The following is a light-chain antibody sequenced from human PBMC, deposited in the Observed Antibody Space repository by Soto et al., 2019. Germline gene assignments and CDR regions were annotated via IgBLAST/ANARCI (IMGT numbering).Light chain of an antibody. J-gene: IGLJ2*01. CDR3: AAWDGSLNNVL. V-gene: IGLV1-44*01. CDR1: GSSIGTNT. CDR2: GNN. Sequence: SVLTQPPSASGTPGQRVTISCSGSGSSIGTNTVNWYRQLPGTAPKLLIYGNNQRPSGVPDRFSGSKSGTSASLAISGLQSEAEAEYYCAAWDGSLNNVLFGGGTKLTVL.